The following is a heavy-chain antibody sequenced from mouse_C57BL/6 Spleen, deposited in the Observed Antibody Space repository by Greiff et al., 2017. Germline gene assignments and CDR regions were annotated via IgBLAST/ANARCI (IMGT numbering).Heavy chain of an antibody. J-gene: IGHJ4*01. CDR1: GFTFSSYA. CDR3: ARDSYYDYAGAMDY. Sequence: EVKLVESGGGLVKPGGSLKLSCAASGFTFSSYAMAWVRQTPEKRLEWVATISDGGSYTYYPDNVKGRFTISRDNAKNNLYLQRSHLKSEDTAMYYCARDSYYDYAGAMDYWGQGASVTVSS. V-gene: IGHV5-4*01. CDR2: ISDGGSYT. D-gene: IGHD2-4*01.